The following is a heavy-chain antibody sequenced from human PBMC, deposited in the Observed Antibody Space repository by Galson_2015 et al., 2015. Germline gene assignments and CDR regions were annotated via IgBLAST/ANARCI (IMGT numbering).Heavy chain of an antibody. J-gene: IGHJ4*03. CDR1: GYTFTSYG. Sequence: SVKVSCKASGYTFTSYGISWVRQAPGQGLEWMGWISAYNGNTNYAQKLQGRVTMTTDTSTSTAYMELRSLRSDDTAVYYCARDRGGYSGYDRRPWGYLDYGGRGPLATLS. V-gene: IGHV1-18*01. CDR2: ISAYNGNT. D-gene: IGHD5-12*01. CDR3: ARDRGGYSGYDRRPWGYLDY.